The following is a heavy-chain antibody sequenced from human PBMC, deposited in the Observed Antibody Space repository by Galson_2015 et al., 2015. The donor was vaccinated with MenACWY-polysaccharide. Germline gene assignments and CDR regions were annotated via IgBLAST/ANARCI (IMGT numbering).Heavy chain of an antibody. CDR3: VKRTSYYGSGN. V-gene: IGHV3-23*01. D-gene: IGHD3-10*01. J-gene: IGHJ4*02. CDR2: INAGGDAT. CDR1: GFTFSTYA. Sequence: SLRLSCAASGFTFSTYAMGWVRQAPGKGLECVSTINAGGDATLYADSVKGRFTVSRDNSKDTLYLQMNSLTAEDTATYYCVKRTSYYGSGNWGQGTLVTVSA.